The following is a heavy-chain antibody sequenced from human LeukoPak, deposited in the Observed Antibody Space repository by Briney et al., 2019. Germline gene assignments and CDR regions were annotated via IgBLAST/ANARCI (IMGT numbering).Heavy chain of an antibody. Sequence: SETLSLTCTVSGVSISSYYWSWLRQPAGKGLEWLGRIYTSGSTNYNPSLKSRVTMSVDTSKNQFSLKLSSVTAADTAVYYCARDGYCTNGVCYRGYAFDIWGQGTMVTVSS. CDR3: ARDGYCTNGVCYRGYAFDI. CDR1: GVSISSYY. D-gene: IGHD2-8*01. CDR2: IYTSGST. J-gene: IGHJ3*02. V-gene: IGHV4-4*07.